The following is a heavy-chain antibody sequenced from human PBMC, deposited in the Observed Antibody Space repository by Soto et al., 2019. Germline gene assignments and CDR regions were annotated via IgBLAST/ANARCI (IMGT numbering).Heavy chain of an antibody. V-gene: IGHV3-72*01. CDR3: ARGDDHNDGVYASDI. CDR1: GFIFSDHY. J-gene: IGHJ3*02. D-gene: IGHD1-1*01. Sequence: DVQMVESGGGLVQPGRSLRLSCAASGFIFSDHYMDWVRQAPGKGLEWVGRIRDKANSYTTEYAASVKGRFTISRDDSKNSLYLQMNSLKIEDTAVYYCARGDDHNDGVYASDIWGQGTMVTVSS. CDR2: IRDKANSYTT.